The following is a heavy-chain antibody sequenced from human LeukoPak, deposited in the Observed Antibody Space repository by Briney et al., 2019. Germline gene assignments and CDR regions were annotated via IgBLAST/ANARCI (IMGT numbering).Heavy chain of an antibody. CDR1: GFTFSIYA. CDR2: ISPGGETP. V-gene: IGHV3-23*01. CDR3: AQDRAWIEFYF. J-gene: IGHJ4*02. D-gene: IGHD5-12*01. Sequence: GGSLRLSCAASGFTFSIYAMNWVRQAPGKGLEWVSGISPGGETPYYADSVRGRFTISRDNSKNTMYLQMNSLRVEDTAVYYCAQDRAWIEFYFWGQGTLVTVSS.